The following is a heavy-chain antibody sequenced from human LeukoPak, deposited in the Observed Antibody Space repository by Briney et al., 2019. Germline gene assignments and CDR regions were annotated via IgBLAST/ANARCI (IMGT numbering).Heavy chain of an antibody. J-gene: IGHJ6*03. CDR1: GESFSGYY. CDR2: INHSGST. Sequence: PSETLSLTCAVYGESFSGYYWSWIRQPPGKGLEWIGEINHSGSTNYNPSLKSRVTISVDTSKNQFSLKLSSVTAADTAVYYCARVCTSRIAAAGYYYYYYMDVWGKGTTVTVSS. D-gene: IGHD6-13*01. V-gene: IGHV4-34*01. CDR3: ARVCTSRIAAAGYYYYYYMDV.